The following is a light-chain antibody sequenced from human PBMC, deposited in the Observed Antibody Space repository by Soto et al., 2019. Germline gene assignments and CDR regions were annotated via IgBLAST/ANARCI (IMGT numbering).Light chain of an antibody. J-gene: IGLJ1*01. CDR3: SSYTGSSVIYV. CDR2: EVS. V-gene: IGLV2-14*01. CDR1: AYDVGGYNY. Sequence: QSALTQPASVSGSPGQSITISCTGSAYDVGGYNYVSWYQQHPGKAPKLLIYEVSNQPSGVSNRFSGSKSGNTASLTISGLQAEDEADYYCSSYTGSSVIYVXGTGTNVTV.